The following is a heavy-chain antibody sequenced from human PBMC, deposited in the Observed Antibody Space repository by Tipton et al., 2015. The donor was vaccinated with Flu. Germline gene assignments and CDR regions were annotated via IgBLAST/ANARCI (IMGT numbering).Heavy chain of an antibody. CDR3: ARAVYGAFDAFDI. V-gene: IGHV4-59*04. D-gene: IGHD4/OR15-4a*01. CDR2: MSYSENT. J-gene: IGHJ3*02. Sequence: PGLVKPSETLSLTCSVSGGSINGYYWSWIRQPPGKGLEWIGDMSYSENTYYNPSLKSRVVISVDTSKNHFSLKLKSVTAADTAVYYCARAVYGAFDAFDIWGQGTMVTVSS. CDR1: GGSINGYY.